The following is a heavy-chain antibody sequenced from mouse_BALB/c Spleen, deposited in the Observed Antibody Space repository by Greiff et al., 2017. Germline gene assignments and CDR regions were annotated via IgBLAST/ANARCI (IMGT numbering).Heavy chain of an antibody. J-gene: IGHJ1*01. Sequence: DVQLVESGGGLVQPGGSLRLSCATSGFTFTDYYMSWVRQPPGKALEWLGFIRNKANGYTTEYSASVKGRFTISRDNSQSILYLQMNTLRAEDSATYYCARKSGSYVSYWYFDVWGAGTTVTVSS. CDR1: GFTFTDYY. V-gene: IGHV7-3*02. CDR2: IRNKANGYTT. D-gene: IGHD1-1*02. CDR3: ARKSGSYVSYWYFDV.